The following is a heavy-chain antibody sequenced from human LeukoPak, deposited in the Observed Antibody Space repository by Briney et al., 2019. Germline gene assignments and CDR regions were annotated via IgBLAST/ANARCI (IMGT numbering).Heavy chain of an antibody. CDR3: ARDIASSNWFGP. D-gene: IGHD6-13*01. CDR2: MIPILGTA. Sequence: GASVKVSCKATGGTFSSYAISWVRQAPVQGLEWMGGMIPILGTANYAQKFQVRVTITADNSTSIDYLELSTLRSEDKAVNYCARDIASSNWFGPWGQGTLVTVSS. J-gene: IGHJ5*02. CDR1: GGTFSSYA. V-gene: IGHV1-69*06.